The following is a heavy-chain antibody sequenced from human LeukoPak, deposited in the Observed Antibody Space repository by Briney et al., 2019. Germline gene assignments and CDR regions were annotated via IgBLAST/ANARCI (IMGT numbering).Heavy chain of an antibody. J-gene: IGHJ4*02. CDR2: IFYSGST. CDR3: ARRAAGAGDFDY. CDR1: AGSISSSSYY. Sequence: SETLSLTCTVSAGSISSSSYYWGWIRQPPGKGLEWIGSIFYSGSTYYNPFLKSRVAMSVDTSKNQFSLNLSSVTAAGTAVYYCARRAAGAGDFDYWGQGTLVTVSS. V-gene: IGHV4-39*01. D-gene: IGHD6-13*01.